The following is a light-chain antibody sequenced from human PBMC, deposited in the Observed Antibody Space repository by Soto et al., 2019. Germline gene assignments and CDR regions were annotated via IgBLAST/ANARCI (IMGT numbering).Light chain of an antibody. V-gene: IGKV1-5*03. CDR2: RAS. CDR1: QSINDW. CDR3: QQYSSYSST. J-gene: IGKJ1*01. Sequence: DIQVTQSPSTLSASVGDRITITCRASQSINDWLAWYQQKPGKVPKLLIFRASYLKSGVPSRFSGSGYGTDFSLTISSLQPDDFASYYWQQYSSYSSTIGQGTKVEIK.